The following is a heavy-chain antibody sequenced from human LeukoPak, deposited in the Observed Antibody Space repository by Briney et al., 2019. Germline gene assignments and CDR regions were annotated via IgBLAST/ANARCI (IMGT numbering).Heavy chain of an antibody. CDR1: GFTVGSNY. J-gene: IGHJ3*02. D-gene: IGHD4-17*01. V-gene: IGHV3-53*01. CDR2: IYSGGST. CDR3: ARDQTVPPGDAFDI. Sequence: GGSLRLSCAASGFTVGSNYMSWVRQAPGKGLEWVSVIYSGGSTYYADSVKGRFTISRDNSKDTLYLQMNSLRAEDTAVYYCARDQTVPPGDAFDIWDQGTMVTVSS.